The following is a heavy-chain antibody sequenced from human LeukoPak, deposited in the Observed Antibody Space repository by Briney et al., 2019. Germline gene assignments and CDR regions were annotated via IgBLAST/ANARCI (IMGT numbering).Heavy chain of an antibody. CDR3: AVRATMEGYYYYYMDV. J-gene: IGHJ6*03. CDR1: GGTFSSYA. Sequence: PWASVKVSCKASGGTFSSYAFSWVRQAPGQGLEWVGGIIPIFGTANYSQTFQGRVAITTDESSNKAFIALSSPRSEATAVYYCAVRATMEGYYYYYMDVWGKGTTVTV. V-gene: IGHV1-69*05. D-gene: IGHD1-26*01. CDR2: IIPIFGTA.